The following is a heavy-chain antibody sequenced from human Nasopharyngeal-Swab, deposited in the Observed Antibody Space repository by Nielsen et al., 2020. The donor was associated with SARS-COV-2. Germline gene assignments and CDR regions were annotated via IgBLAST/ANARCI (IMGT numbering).Heavy chain of an antibody. V-gene: IGHV4-4*07. CDR2: IYTTGST. D-gene: IGHD3-10*01. CDR1: GGSISSYY. J-gene: IGHJ4*02. Sequence: SETLSLTCTVSGGSISSYYWSWIRQRAGKGLEWIGRIYTTGSTNSNPSLKRRVTMSVDTSKNKFSLKLSSVTAADTAVYYCARDHAVRGADYWGQGTLVNVSS. CDR3: ARDHAVRGADY.